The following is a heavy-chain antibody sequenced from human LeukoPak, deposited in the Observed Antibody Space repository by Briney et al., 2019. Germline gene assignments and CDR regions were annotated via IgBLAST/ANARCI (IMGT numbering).Heavy chain of an antibody. CDR2: INHSGST. D-gene: IGHD3-16*01. CDR3: ARWGTDLWVPGVSYYYMDV. V-gene: IGHV4-34*01. J-gene: IGHJ6*03. Sequence: PSGTLSLTCAVYGGYFSGYYWSRIRQPPGKGLEWIGEINHSGSTNYNPSLKSRVTISVDTSKNQFSLKLRSVTAADTAVYYCARWGTDLWVPGVSYYYMDVWGKGTTVTVSS. CDR1: GGYFSGYY.